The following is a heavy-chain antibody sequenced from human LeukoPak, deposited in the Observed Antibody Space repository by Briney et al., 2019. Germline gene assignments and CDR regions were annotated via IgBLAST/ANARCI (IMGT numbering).Heavy chain of an antibody. CDR3: ARGLSACSSTSCHYDAFDI. Sequence: SETLSLTCAVYGGSFSGYYWSWIRQPPGEGLEWIGEINHSGSTNYNPSLKSRVTISADTSKNQFSLKLSSVTAADTAVYYCARGLSACSSTSCHYDAFDIWGQGTMVTVSS. D-gene: IGHD2-2*01. J-gene: IGHJ3*02. CDR1: GGSFSGYY. V-gene: IGHV4-34*01. CDR2: INHSGST.